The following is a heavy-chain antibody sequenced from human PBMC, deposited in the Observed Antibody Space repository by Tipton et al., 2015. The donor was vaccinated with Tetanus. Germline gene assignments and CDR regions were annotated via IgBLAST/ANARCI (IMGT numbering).Heavy chain of an antibody. J-gene: IGHJ5*02. CDR1: GFTFNTFW. Sequence: SLRLSCAASGFTFNTFWMHWVRQAPGKGLEWVSHINRDGSSTNYADSVKGRFTISRDNARNTLYLKMNSLTAEDTAVYYCARDGPESSASYFDPWGQGMLVTVSS. D-gene: IGHD6-19*01. V-gene: IGHV3-74*01. CDR2: INRDGSST. CDR3: ARDGPESSASYFDP.